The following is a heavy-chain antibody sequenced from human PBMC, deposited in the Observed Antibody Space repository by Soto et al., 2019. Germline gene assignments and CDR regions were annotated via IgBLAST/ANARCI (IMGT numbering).Heavy chain of an antibody. Sequence: VQLVESGGGLVQPGRSLRLSCTASAFTFGDFAMHWVRQVPGKGLEWVSGINWNGNYIGYADSVKGRFTVSRDNAKSSLYLQMNSLRPEDTALYFCARAPTGGTWPVYFDWWGRGTLVTVSS. CDR1: AFTFGDFA. V-gene: IGHV3-9*01. CDR2: INWNGNYI. D-gene: IGHD2-15*01. J-gene: IGHJ4*02. CDR3: ARAPTGGTWPVYFDW.